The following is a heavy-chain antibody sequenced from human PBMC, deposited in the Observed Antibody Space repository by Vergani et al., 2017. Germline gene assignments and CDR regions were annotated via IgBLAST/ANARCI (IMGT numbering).Heavy chain of an antibody. J-gene: IGHJ4*02. CDR3: ARERLGDLSLRTFDY. CDR1: GGSFSGYY. D-gene: IGHD3-16*02. CDR2: INHSGST. V-gene: IGHV4-34*01. Sequence: QVQLQQWGAGLLKPSETLSLTCAVYGGSFSGYYWSWIRQPPGKGLEWIGEINHSGSTNYNPSLKSRVTISVDTSKNQFSLKLSSVTAADTAVYYCARERLGDLSLRTFDYWGQGTLVTVSS.